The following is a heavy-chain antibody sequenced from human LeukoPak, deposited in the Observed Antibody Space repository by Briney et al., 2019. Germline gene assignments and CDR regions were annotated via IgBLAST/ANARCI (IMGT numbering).Heavy chain of an antibody. Sequence: GGSLRLSCAASGFTFNSYVMHWVRQAPGKGLEGVAVIAYDRSNNYYADSVKGRFTISRDNSKNTLYLQMNSLRAEDTAVYYCARDNYYDSSGYYYWGEAFEYWGQGTLVAVSS. V-gene: IGHV3-30*03. D-gene: IGHD3-22*01. CDR3: ARDNYYDSSGYYYWGEAFEY. J-gene: IGHJ4*02. CDR1: GFTFNSYV. CDR2: IAYDRSNN.